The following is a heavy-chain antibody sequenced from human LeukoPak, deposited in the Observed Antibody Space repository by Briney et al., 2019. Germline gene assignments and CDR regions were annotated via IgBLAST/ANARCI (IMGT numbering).Heavy chain of an antibody. CDR1: GYSISSGYY. D-gene: IGHD3-10*01. Sequence: SETLSLTCAVSGYSISSGYYWGWIRQPPGKGLEWIGSIYHSGSTYYNPSLKSRVTISVDTSKNQFSLKLSSVTAADTAVYYCAREPRYNKMRDYFDYWGQGTLVTASS. J-gene: IGHJ4*02. CDR2: IYHSGST. V-gene: IGHV4-38-2*02. CDR3: AREPRYNKMRDYFDY.